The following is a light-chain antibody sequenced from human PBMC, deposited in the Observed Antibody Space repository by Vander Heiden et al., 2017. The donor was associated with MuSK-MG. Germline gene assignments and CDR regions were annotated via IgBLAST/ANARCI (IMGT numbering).Light chain of an antibody. Sequence: DIQMTQSPSSLSASVGDRVTITCRASQSMSSYLNWYQQKPGKAPKLLIYAASSLQSGVPSRFSGSGSGTDFTLTISSLQPEDSATYYCQQSYSTPFTFGPGTKVDIK. J-gene: IGKJ3*01. CDR3: QQSYSTPFT. CDR1: QSMSSY. V-gene: IGKV1-39*01. CDR2: AAS.